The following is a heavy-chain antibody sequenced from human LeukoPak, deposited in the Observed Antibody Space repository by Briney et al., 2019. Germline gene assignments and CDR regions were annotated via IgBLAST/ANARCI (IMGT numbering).Heavy chain of an antibody. CDR3: ARVSYLRPSDYMDV. CDR1: GYTFSIYG. CDR2: ISAYNGKT. V-gene: IGHV1-18*01. J-gene: IGHJ6*03. Sequence: ASVKVSCTSSGYTFSIYGFTWVRHAPGQGLEWMGWISAYNGKTLYAEKFQGRVTMTTDTATSTVYMELRSLRSDDTAVYYCARVSYLRPSDYMDVWGKGTTVTVSS. D-gene: IGHD1-26*01.